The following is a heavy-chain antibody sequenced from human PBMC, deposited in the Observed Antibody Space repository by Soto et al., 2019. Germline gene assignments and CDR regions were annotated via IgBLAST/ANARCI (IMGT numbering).Heavy chain of an antibody. V-gene: IGHV4-34*01. CDR1: GGSVNGYY. Sequence: SETLSLTCAVYGGSVNGYYWNWIRQPPGKGLEWIGEINHTGGTHYNPSLKSRVTMSVDTSKNQFSLRLSSVTAAETAIYYCATRITVFGLLIPPFDPWGQGTQVTVSS. CDR2: INHTGGT. CDR3: ATRITVFGLLIPPFDP. D-gene: IGHD3-3*01. J-gene: IGHJ5*02.